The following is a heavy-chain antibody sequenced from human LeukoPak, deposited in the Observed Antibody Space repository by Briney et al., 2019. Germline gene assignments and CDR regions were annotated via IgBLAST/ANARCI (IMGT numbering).Heavy chain of an antibody. CDR1: GGSISSNNW. CDR2: IYHSGST. D-gene: IGHD3-22*01. V-gene: IGHV4-4*02. J-gene: IGHJ4*02. Sequence: KPSRTLSLTCAVSGGSISSNNWWSWVRQPPGKGLEWIGEIYHSGSTNYNPSLKSRVTISVDKSKNQFSLKLSSVTAADTAVYYCATYDSSGYYAYWGYWGQGTLVTVSS. CDR3: ATYDSSGYYAYWGY.